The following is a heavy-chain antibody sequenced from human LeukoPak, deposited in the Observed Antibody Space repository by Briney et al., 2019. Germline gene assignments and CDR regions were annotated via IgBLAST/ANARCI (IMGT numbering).Heavy chain of an antibody. CDR1: GGSFSDYY. Sequence: SETLSLTCAVYGGSFSDYYWSRIRQPPGKGLEWIGEINHSGSTNYNPSLKSRVTISVDTSKNQFSLKLSSVTAADTAVYYCARGRRFTMVRGILFDYWGQGTLVTVSS. V-gene: IGHV4-34*01. CDR3: ARGRRFTMVRGILFDY. CDR2: INHSGST. D-gene: IGHD3-10*01. J-gene: IGHJ4*02.